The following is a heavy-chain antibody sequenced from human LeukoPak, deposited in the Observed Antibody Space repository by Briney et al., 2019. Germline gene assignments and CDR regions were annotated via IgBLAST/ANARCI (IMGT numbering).Heavy chain of an antibody. V-gene: IGHV3-23*01. J-gene: IGHJ6*02. CDR3: SKQQLNYYGMDV. CDR2: ISSSGNT. CDR1: GFTFSRSA. D-gene: IGHD6-13*01. Sequence: GGSLRLSCAASGFTFSRSAMTWVRQTPGKGLDWVSSISSSGNTYYADSVKGRFTISRDNSKNTLYLQMNSLRAEDTAVYYCSKQQLNYYGMDVWGQGTTITVSS.